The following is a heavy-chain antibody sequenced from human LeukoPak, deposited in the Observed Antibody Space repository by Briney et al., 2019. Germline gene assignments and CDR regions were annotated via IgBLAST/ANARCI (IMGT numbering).Heavy chain of an antibody. D-gene: IGHD6-19*01. V-gene: IGHV3-74*01. CDR2: INSDGNST. Sequence: TGGSLRLPCAASGFTFSSYLMHWVRQAPGKGLVWVSRINSDGNSTNYADSVKGRFTISRDNAKNTLYLQMNSLRVEDTAVYFCAGGGSIEVAGYWGQGTLVTVSS. CDR3: AGGGSIEVAGY. CDR1: GFTFSSYL. J-gene: IGHJ4*02.